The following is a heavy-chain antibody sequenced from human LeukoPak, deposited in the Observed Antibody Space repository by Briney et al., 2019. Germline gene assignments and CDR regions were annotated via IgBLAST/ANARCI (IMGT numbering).Heavy chain of an antibody. V-gene: IGHV4-4*02. Sequence: SETLSLTCAVSGGSISSSNWWSWVRQPPGKGLEWIGEIYHSGSTNYNPSLKSRVTISVDKSKNQFSLKLSSVTAADTAVYYCARVFRDSGSYYLDYWGQGTLVTVSS. CDR3: ARVFRDSGSYYLDY. J-gene: IGHJ4*02. CDR1: GGSISSSNW. CDR2: IYHSGST. D-gene: IGHD1-26*01.